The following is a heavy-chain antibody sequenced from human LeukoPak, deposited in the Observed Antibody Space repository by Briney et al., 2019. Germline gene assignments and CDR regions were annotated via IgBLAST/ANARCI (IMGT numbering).Heavy chain of an antibody. D-gene: IGHD6-19*01. CDR2: INHVGRT. V-gene: IGHV4-34*01. Sequence: SETLSLTCGVFGGSFIGYYWSWIRQPPGMGLEWIGEINHVGRTNYSPFLMSRVTISVDTSNNQVSLKLISVTAADTAVYYCARGRVVGPTLAGSLGSFSFYYYAMDVWGPGTTVTVSS. CDR1: GGSFIGYY. J-gene: IGHJ6*02. CDR3: ARGRVVGPTLAGSLGSFSFYYYAMDV.